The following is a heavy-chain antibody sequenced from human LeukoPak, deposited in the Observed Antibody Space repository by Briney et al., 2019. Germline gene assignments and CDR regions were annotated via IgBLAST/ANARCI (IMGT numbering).Heavy chain of an antibody. CDR3: AKIMVRGVMALDY. J-gene: IGHJ4*02. CDR2: ISGSGGST. Sequence: GSLRLSCAASGFTFSRYWMSWVRQAPGKGLEWVSTISGSGGSTYYADSVKGRFTISRDNSKNTLYLQMNSLRAEDTAVYYCAKIMVRGVMALDYWGQGTLVTVSS. CDR1: GFTFSRYW. D-gene: IGHD3-10*01. V-gene: IGHV3-23*01.